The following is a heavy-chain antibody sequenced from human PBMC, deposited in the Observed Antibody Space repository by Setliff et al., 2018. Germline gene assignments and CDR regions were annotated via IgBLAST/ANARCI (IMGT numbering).Heavy chain of an antibody. D-gene: IGHD3-16*01. CDR1: GYAFTDNY. V-gene: IGHV1-2*04. Sequence: GASVKVSCKTSGYAFTDNYIHWVRQAPGQGLEWMGWINPKTGGTNLARKFQGWVSMTRDTSITTAYMELSRLTSDDMAVYFCARSDHLVVDGFDVWGQGTMVTVS. CDR3: ARSDHLVVDGFDV. J-gene: IGHJ3*01. CDR2: INPKTGGT.